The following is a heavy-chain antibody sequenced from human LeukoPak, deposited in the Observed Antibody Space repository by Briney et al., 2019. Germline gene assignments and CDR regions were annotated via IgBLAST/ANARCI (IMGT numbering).Heavy chain of an antibody. D-gene: IGHD1-26*01. J-gene: IGHJ1*01. V-gene: IGHV4-39*07. CDR1: GGSISSSSYY. CDR2: IYYSGST. Sequence: SETLSLTCTVSGGSISSSSYYWGWIRQPPGKGLEWIGSIYYSGSTYYNPSLKSRVTISVDTSKNQFSLKLSSVTAVDTAVYYCARMEGEWELLTEYFQHWGQGTLVTVSS. CDR3: ARMEGEWELLTEYFQH.